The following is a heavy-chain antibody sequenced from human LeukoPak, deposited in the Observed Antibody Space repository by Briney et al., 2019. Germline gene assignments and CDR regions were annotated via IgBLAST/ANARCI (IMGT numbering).Heavy chain of an antibody. D-gene: IGHD2-2*02. V-gene: IGHV3-66*01. CDR2: IYSGGST. Sequence: PGGSLRLSCAASGFTVSSNYMSWVRQAPGKGLEWVSVIYSGGSTYYADSVKGRFTISRDNSKNTLYLQMNSLRAEDTAVYYCARAECSSTSCYNYYGMDVRGQGTTVTVSS. J-gene: IGHJ6*02. CDR1: GFTVSSNY. CDR3: ARAECSSTSCYNYYGMDV.